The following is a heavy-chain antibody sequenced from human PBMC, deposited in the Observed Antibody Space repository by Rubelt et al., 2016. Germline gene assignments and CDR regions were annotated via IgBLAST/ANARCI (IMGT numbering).Heavy chain of an antibody. CDR3: TRGSIGSRLDTAVNDY. CDR2: IRSKAYGGTT. D-gene: IGHD5-18*01. Sequence: SWFRQAPGKGLEWVGFIRSKAYGGTTEYAASVKGRFTISRDDSKSIAYLQMNSLKTEDTAVYYCTRGSIGSRLDTAVNDYWGQGTLVTVSS. V-gene: IGHV3-49*03. J-gene: IGHJ4*02.